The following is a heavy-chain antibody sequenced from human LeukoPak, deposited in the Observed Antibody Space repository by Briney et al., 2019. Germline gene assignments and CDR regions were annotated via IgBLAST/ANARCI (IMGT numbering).Heavy chain of an antibody. CDR1: GYTFTSYD. CDR3: ARAYSSSWYLYYYYGMDV. J-gene: IGHJ6*02. V-gene: IGHV1-8*01. CDR2: MNPNSGNT. D-gene: IGHD6-13*01. Sequence: ASVTVSCKASGYTFTSYDINWVRQATGQGLEWMGWMNPNSGNTGYAQKFQGRVTMTRNTSISTAYMELSSLRSEDTAVYYCARAYSSSWYLYYYYGMDVWGQGTTVTVSS.